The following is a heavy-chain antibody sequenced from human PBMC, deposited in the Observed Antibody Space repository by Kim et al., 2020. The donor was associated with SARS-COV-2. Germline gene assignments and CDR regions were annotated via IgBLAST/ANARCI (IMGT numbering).Heavy chain of an antibody. D-gene: IGHD3-22*01. J-gene: IGHJ4*02. CDR3: AKTYYYDSSGYQLLALSPFDY. V-gene: IGHV3-23*01. Sequence: GGSLRLSCAASGFTFSSYAMSWVRQAPGKGLEWVSAISGSGGSTYYADSVKGRFTISRDNSKNTLYLQMNSLRAEDTAVYYCAKTYYYDSSGYQLLALSPFDYWGQGTLVTVSS. CDR2: ISGSGGST. CDR1: GFTFSSYA.